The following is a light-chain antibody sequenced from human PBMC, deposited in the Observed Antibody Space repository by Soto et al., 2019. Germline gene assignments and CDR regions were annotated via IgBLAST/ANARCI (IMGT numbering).Light chain of an antibody. Sequence: EIVMTQTPLSLSVTPGQPASISCKSSQSLLHSNGKTYLYWYLQKPGQPPQILIYEVSTRFSGVPDRFTGSGSGTDFTLKISRVEAEDAGVYYCMQTLLLPLTFGGGTKVEIK. CDR2: EVS. CDR3: MQTLLLPLT. V-gene: IGKV2D-29*01. CDR1: QSLLHSNGKTY. J-gene: IGKJ4*01.